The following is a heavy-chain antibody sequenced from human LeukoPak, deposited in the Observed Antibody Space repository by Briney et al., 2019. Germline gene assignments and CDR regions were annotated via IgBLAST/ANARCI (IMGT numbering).Heavy chain of an antibody. J-gene: IGHJ5*02. CDR2: IYYSGST. D-gene: IGHD2-21*01. Sequence: KPSATLPLTCTVSGGSISSYYWSWIRPPPGKGLEWIGYIYYSGSTNYNPSLKSRVTISVDTSKNQFSLKLSSVTAADTAVYYCARTVAVVNWFDPWGQGTLVTVSS. CDR1: GGSISSYY. CDR3: ARTVAVVNWFDP. V-gene: IGHV4-59*01.